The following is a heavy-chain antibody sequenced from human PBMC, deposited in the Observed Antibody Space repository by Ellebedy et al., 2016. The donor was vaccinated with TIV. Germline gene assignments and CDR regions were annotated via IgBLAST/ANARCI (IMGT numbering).Heavy chain of an antibody. D-gene: IGHD5-12*01. Sequence: AASVKVSCKVSGYTLTELSMHWVRQAPGKGLEWMGGFDPEDGETIYAQKFQGRVTMTEDTSTDTAYMELSSLRAEDTAVYYCATSVEGGYASYWFDPWGQGTLVTVSS. J-gene: IGHJ5*02. CDR2: FDPEDGET. CDR3: ATSVEGGYASYWFDP. V-gene: IGHV1-24*01. CDR1: GYTLTELS.